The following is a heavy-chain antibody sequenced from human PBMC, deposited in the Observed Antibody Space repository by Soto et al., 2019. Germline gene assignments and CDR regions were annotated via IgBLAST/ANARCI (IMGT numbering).Heavy chain of an antibody. D-gene: IGHD3-22*01. CDR3: TRIAYDTSGYTDY. Sequence: QVHLMESGGGLVKPGGSLRLSCAASGFAFSAYYMSWIRQAPGKGLEWLSYISESGTTIYYADSVKGRFTISRDNAKNSLYLQMNSLRVEDTAVYYCTRIAYDTSGYTDYGGQGPLVTVSS. V-gene: IGHV3-11*01. CDR2: ISESGTTI. CDR1: GFAFSAYY. J-gene: IGHJ4*02.